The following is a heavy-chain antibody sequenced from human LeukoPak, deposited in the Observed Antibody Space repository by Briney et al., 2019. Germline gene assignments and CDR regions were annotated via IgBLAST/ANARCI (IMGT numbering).Heavy chain of an antibody. V-gene: IGHV4-31*03. J-gene: IGHJ4*02. CDR2: IYNSGRT. Sequence: PSETLSLTCTVSGGSISSGGNYWTWIRQHPGKGLEWIGYIYNSGRTYYNPSLKSRVTISLDTSKNQFSLKLSSLTAADTAVYYCAREGGYDERTLDSWGQGTLVTVSP. D-gene: IGHD3-22*01. CDR1: GGSISSGGNY. CDR3: AREGGYDERTLDS.